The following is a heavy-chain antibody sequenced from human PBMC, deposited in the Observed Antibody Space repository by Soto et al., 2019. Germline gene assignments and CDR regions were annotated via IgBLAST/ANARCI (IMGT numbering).Heavy chain of an antibody. V-gene: IGHV3-48*01. CDR2: ISTNNDAI. D-gene: IGHD3-10*01. CDR1: GFSISDCS. Sequence: EVQLVESGGGLVQPGGSLRLSCAASGFSISDCSMNWVRRATGKGLEWISYISTNNDAIYYAASVKGRFTISRDNAKNSLDLQMNSLRAEDPALYYCASVLGSRRSGSYPSYWGQGTLFTVSS. CDR3: ASVLGSRRSGSYPSY. J-gene: IGHJ4*02.